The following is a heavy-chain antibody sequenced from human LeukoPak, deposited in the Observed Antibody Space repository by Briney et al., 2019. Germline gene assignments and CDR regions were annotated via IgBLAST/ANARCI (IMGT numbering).Heavy chain of an antibody. CDR2: ISGSGGST. V-gene: IGHV3-23*01. CDR1: GFTFSSYG. D-gene: IGHD3-10*01. J-gene: IGHJ6*03. CDR3: AKEGNYGSGSYYNVWYYYYYYMDV. Sequence: GGSLRLSCAASGFTFSSYGMSWVRQAPGKGLEWVSAISGSGGSTYYADSVKGRFTISRDNSKNTLYLQMNSLRAEDTAVYYCAKEGNYGSGSYYNVWYYYYYYMDVWGKGTTVTISS.